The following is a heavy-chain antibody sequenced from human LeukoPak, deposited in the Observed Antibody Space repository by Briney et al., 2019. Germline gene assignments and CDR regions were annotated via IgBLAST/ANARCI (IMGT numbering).Heavy chain of an antibody. Sequence: PGGSLRLSCAASGFTFSDYYMSWIRQAPGKGLEWVGFVRSKAYGGTTEYAASVKGRFTISRDDSKSIAYLQMNSLKTEDTAVYYCTRPSSIAARREYYFDYWGQGTLVTVSS. D-gene: IGHD6-6*01. V-gene: IGHV3-49*03. CDR3: TRPSSIAARREYYFDY. J-gene: IGHJ4*02. CDR2: VRSKAYGGTT. CDR1: GFTFSDYY.